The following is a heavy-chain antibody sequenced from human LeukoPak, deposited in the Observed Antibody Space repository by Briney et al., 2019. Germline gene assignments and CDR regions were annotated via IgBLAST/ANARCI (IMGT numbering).Heavy chain of an antibody. J-gene: IGHJ4*02. CDR1: GGSFSGDF. CDR3: ARHTWQWLPFGD. Sequence: SETLSLTCAVYGGSFSGDFWSWIRQSPGKGLEWIGEINHGGSTTYNPSLQSRVTMSVDTSTNQISLKMTSVTAADTAIYCCARHTWQWLPFGDWGQGTQVTISS. CDR2: INHGGST. D-gene: IGHD5-12*01. V-gene: IGHV4-34*01.